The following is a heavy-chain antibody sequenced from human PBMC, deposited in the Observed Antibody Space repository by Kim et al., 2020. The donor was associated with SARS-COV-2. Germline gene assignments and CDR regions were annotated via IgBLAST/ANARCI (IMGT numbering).Heavy chain of an antibody. V-gene: IGHV3-53*01. CDR3: ARETGNYEGAYFDY. CDR1: GLNINNND. CDR2: IKSGGST. D-gene: IGHD1-7*01. Sequence: GGSLRLSCAASGLNINNNDMAWVRQAPGKGLEWVSVIKSGGSTFYADSVKGRFTLSRDNSKNTISLQMNSLRVEDTAVYYCARETGNYEGAYFDYWGQGT. J-gene: IGHJ4*02.